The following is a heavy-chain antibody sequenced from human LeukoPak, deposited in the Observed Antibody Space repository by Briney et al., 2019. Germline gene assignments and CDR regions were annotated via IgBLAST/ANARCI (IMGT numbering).Heavy chain of an antibody. D-gene: IGHD5-24*01. CDR3: ARDNSLEDMAWWFDP. J-gene: IGHJ5*02. Sequence: ASVKVSFKSSVYTFTRNYMHWVRQPPGQGLEWVGLINPTGSTAWSAQKFRGRLTMTRDLSTTTDYMELSSMRLEDTAVYYCARDNSLEDMAWWFDPWGQGTLVIVS. CDR1: VYTFTRNY. CDR2: INPTGSTA. V-gene: IGHV1-46*01.